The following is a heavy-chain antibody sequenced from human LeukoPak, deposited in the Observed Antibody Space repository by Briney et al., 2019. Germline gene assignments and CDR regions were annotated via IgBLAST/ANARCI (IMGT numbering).Heavy chain of an antibody. D-gene: IGHD3-3*01. CDR3: ARAGPRSITIFGVVFDAFDI. CDR1: GYTFTGYY. J-gene: IGHJ3*02. CDR2: INPNSGGT. Sequence: ASVKVSCKASGYTFTGYYMHWVRQAPGQGLEWMGWINPNSGGTNYAQKFQGRVTTTRDTSISTAYMELSRLRSDETAVYYCARAGPRSITIFGVVFDAFDIWGQGTMVTVSS. V-gene: IGHV1-2*02.